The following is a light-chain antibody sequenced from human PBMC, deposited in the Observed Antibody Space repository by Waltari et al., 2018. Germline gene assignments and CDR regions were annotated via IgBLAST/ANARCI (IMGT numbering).Light chain of an antibody. CDR1: NIGSKN. J-gene: IGLJ2*01. V-gene: IGLV3-9*01. CDR2: RDS. CDR3: QVWDRSTVI. Sequence: SYKLTQPLSVSVALGQTATITCEEDNIGSKNVHWYQQKPGRAPVAVNFRDSTRPSAIPERFSGSNSWNMATLTISEAQAGDEADYFCQVWDRSTVIFGGGTKLTVL.